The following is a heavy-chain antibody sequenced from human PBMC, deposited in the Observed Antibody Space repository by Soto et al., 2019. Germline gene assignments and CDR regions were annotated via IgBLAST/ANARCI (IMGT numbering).Heavy chain of an antibody. CDR2: IWYVGSNK. D-gene: IGHD3-10*01. J-gene: IGHJ4*02. CDR1: GFTFSSYG. Sequence: QVQLVESGGGVVQPGRSLRLSCAASGFTFSSYGMHWVRQAPGKGLEWVAVIWYVGSNKYYADSVKGRFTISRDNSKNTLYLQMNSLRAEDTAVYYCARATPSPYLYYGSGILDYWGQGTLVTVSS. V-gene: IGHV3-33*01. CDR3: ARATPSPYLYYGSGILDY.